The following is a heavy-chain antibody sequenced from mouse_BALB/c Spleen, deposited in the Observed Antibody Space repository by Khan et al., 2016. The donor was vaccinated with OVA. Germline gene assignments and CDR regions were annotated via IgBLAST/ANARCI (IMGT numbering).Heavy chain of an antibody. D-gene: IGHD2-2*01. CDR2: INPDSSTI. V-gene: IGHV4-1*02. CDR3: GRLGYYGYFDV. J-gene: IGHJ1*01. CDR1: GFDFSRYW. Sequence: EVQLVETGGGLVQPGGSLKLSCAASGFDFSRYWMSWARQAPGKGLEWIGEINPDSSTINYTPSLKDKFIISRDNAKNTLYLQMSKVRSEDTALYYCGRLGYYGYFDVWGAGTTVTVSS.